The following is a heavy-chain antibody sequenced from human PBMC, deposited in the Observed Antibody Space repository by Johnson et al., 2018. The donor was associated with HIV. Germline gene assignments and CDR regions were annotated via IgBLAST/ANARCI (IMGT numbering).Heavy chain of an antibody. CDR1: GFTFSSYD. CDR3: ARPPLDRWNSGLFDALDM. J-gene: IGHJ3*02. V-gene: IGHV3-13*01. D-gene: IGHD1-7*01. Sequence: MLLVESGGGLVQPGGSLRLSCAASGFTFSSYDMHWVRQATGKGLEWVSAIGTAGDTYYPGSVKGRFTISRENAKNSLYLQMNSLRAGDTAVYYCARPPLDRWNSGLFDALDMWGRGTMVTVSS. CDR2: IGTAGDT.